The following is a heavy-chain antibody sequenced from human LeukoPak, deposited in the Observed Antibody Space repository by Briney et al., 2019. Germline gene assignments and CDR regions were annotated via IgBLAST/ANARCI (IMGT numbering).Heavy chain of an antibody. CDR3: AKGSTGYFADL. J-gene: IGHJ4*01. CDR2: ISNDGGGI. D-gene: IGHD3-22*01. CDR1: GFTFNNYG. V-gene: IGHV3-23*01. Sequence: GGSLRLSCAASGFTFNNYGLIWARQAPGQGLEWVAAISNDGGGIMYAAFVEGRFTISRDNSKNTLFLQMNSLRAEDTALYYCAKGSTGYFADLWGQGTLVTVSS.